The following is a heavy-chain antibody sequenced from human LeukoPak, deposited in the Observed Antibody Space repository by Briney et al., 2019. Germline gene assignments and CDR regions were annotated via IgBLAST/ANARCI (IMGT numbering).Heavy chain of an antibody. CDR1: GGSISSSSYY. J-gene: IGHJ4*02. V-gene: IGHV4-39*01. D-gene: IGHD4-23*01. CDR2: IYYNGST. Sequence: PSETLSLICTVSGGSISSSSYYWAWIRQPPGKGLEWIGAIYYNGSTYYNPSLKSRVTISVDTSKNQFSLKVSSVTAADTAVYYCAPTYGGETAELHYWGQGTLVTVSS. CDR3: APTYGGETAELHY.